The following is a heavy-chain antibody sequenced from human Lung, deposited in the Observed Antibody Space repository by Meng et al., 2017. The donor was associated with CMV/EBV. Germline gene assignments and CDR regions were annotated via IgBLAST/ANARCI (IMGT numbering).Heavy chain of an antibody. CDR3: ARVTDGYNLQGMDV. CDR2: TYYRSKWYN. Sequence: LXXAISGDSVSSNSAAWNWIRQSPSRGLEWLGRTYYRSKWYNDYAVSVKSRITINPDTSKNQFSLQLNSVTPEDTAVYYCARVTDGYNLQGMDVWGQGTTXTSP. J-gene: IGHJ6*02. D-gene: IGHD5-24*01. CDR1: GDSVSSNSAA. V-gene: IGHV6-1*01.